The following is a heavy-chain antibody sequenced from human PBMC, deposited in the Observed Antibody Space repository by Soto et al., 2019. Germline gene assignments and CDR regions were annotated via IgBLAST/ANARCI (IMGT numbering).Heavy chain of an antibody. J-gene: IGHJ6*02. Sequence: GSGPTLVNPTQTLTLTCTFSGFSLSTSGMCVSWIRQPPGKALEWLARIDWDDDKYYSTSLKTRLTISKDTSKNQVVLTMTNMDPVDTATYYCTRTKISVAGTNYGMDVWGQGTTGTVSS. CDR3: TRTKISVAGTNYGMDV. D-gene: IGHD6-19*01. V-gene: IGHV2-70*11. CDR2: IDWDDDK. CDR1: GFSLSTSGMC.